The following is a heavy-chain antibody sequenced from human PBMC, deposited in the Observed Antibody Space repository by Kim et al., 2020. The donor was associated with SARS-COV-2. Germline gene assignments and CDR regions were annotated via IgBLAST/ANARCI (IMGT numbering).Heavy chain of an antibody. CDR1: GGAISPYY. Sequence: SETLSLTCTVSGGAISPYYWSWIRQSPGKGLEWIGYIHYNGNTIYNPSLKSRVTISVDMSKNQVSLKVNSVTAADTAMYYCARGGDSSGPAIYHYYGMDVWGQGTTVTVSS. CDR3: ARGGDSSGPAIYHYYGMDV. CDR2: IHYNGNT. V-gene: IGHV4-59*01. D-gene: IGHD3-22*01. J-gene: IGHJ6*02.